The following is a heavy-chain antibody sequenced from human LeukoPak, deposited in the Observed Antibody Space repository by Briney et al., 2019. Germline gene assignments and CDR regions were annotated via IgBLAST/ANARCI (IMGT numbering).Heavy chain of an antibody. V-gene: IGHV3-11*01. J-gene: IGHJ4*02. CDR3: AREARGSGRDFDY. CDR2: IGSRSNPI. CDR1: GFSFSDFY. Sequence: PGGSLRLSCAASGFSFSDFYMSWIRQAPGMGLEWISYIGSRSNPIYYADSVKGRFTISRDDAKNSLYLQMNSLRDEDTAVYFCAREARGSGRDFDYWGQGILVTVSS. D-gene: IGHD1-26*01.